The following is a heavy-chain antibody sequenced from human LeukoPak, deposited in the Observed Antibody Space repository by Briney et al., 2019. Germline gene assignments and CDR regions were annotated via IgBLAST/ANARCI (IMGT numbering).Heavy chain of an antibody. CDR3: ARDGSTSRGAFDI. V-gene: IGHV4-34*01. D-gene: IGHD2-2*01. Sequence: SETLSLTRAVYGGSFSGYYWSWIRQPPGKGLEWIGEINHSGSTNYNPSLKSRVTISVDTSKNQFSLKLSSVTAADTAVHYCARDGSTSRGAFDIWGQGTMVTVSS. CDR2: INHSGST. CDR1: GGSFSGYY. J-gene: IGHJ3*02.